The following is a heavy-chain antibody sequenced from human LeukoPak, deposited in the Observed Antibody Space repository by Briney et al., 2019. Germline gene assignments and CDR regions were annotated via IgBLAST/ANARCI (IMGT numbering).Heavy chain of an antibody. Sequence: GGSLRLSCAASGFIFSSYAMSWVRQAPGKGLEWVSTITGSAAGTNYADSVKGRFTISRDNSKNMLYLQINSLRVEDTATYYCAKGLYSSGWYYFDFWGQGTLVTVSS. J-gene: IGHJ4*02. CDR3: AKGLYSSGWYYFDF. CDR2: ITGSAAGT. CDR1: GFIFSSYA. D-gene: IGHD6-19*01. V-gene: IGHV3-23*01.